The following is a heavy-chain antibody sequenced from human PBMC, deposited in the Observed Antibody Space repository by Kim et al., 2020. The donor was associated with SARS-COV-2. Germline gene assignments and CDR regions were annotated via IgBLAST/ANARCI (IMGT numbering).Heavy chain of an antibody. D-gene: IGHD6-13*01. Sequence: PSLKSRVTISVDTSKNQFSLKLSSVTAADTAVYYCARDLYSSSWFNWFDPWGQGTLVTVSS. V-gene: IGHV4-59*01. CDR3: ARDLYSSSWFNWFDP. J-gene: IGHJ5*02.